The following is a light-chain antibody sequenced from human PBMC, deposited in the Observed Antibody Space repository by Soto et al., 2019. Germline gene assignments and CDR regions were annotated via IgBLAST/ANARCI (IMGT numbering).Light chain of an antibody. J-gene: IGKJ5*01. V-gene: IGKV1-5*01. CDR3: QQYHTFSIA. Sequence: DIQMTQSPSTLSASVGGRVTVTCRASQSISTWLAWYQQKPGRAPKLLIYDSSSLESGVPSRFSGSGSGTDFTLTISGLQPDDFATYYCQQYHTFSIAFGQGTRLEIK. CDR2: DSS. CDR1: QSISTW.